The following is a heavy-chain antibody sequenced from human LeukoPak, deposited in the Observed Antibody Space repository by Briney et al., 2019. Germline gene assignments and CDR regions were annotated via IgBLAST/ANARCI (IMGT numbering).Heavy chain of an antibody. Sequence: ESGPALVKPTQTLTLTCTFSEFSLSTSGMCVSLIRHPPGKALEWLALIDWDDDKYYSTSLKTRLTISKDTSKNQVVLTMTNMDPVDTATYYCARSITMVRGVSNWFDPWGQGTLVTVSS. CDR3: ARSITMVRGVSNWFDP. D-gene: IGHD3-10*01. CDR1: EFSLSTSGMC. J-gene: IGHJ5*02. CDR2: IDWDDDK. V-gene: IGHV2-70*01.